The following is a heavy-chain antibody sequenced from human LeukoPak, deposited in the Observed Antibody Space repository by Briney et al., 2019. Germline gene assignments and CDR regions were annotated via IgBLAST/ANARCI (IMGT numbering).Heavy chain of an antibody. CDR2: ISASAAGT. V-gene: IGHV3-23*01. Sequence: GGSLRLSCAASGFTFNNYAMSWGRQAPGKGLEWVSVISASAAGTFYADSVKGRFTVSRDNAKNTMYLHMNGLRAQDTAVSYCARRGGYGGHDFGGGIEGYFDSWGQGTVVTVSS. J-gene: IGHJ4*02. D-gene: IGHD5-12*01. CDR3: ARRGGYGGHDFGGGIEGYFDS. CDR1: GFTFNNYA.